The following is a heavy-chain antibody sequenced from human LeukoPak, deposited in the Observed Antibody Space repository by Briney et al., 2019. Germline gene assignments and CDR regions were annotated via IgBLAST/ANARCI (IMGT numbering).Heavy chain of an antibody. V-gene: IGHV4-34*01. D-gene: IGHD6-13*01. CDR1: GGSFSGYY. CDR2: IDHSGST. Sequence: SETLSLTCAVYGGSFSGYYWSWIRQPPGKGLEWIGEIDHSGSTNYNPSLKSRVTISVDTSKNQFSLKLSSVTAADTAVYYCARLAGYSSSWYPESYYYYYYMDVWGKGTTVTISS. J-gene: IGHJ6*03. CDR3: ARLAGYSSSWYPESYYYYYYMDV.